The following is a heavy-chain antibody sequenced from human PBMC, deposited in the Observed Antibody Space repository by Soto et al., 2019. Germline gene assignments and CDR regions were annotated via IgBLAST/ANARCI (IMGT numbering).Heavy chain of an antibody. V-gene: IGHV3-33*01. Sequence: VQLVESGGGVVQPGRSLRLSCVASGFTFSSYGMHWVRQAPGKGLEWVAVIWYDGSNKYYADSVKGRFTISRDNSKNTLYLQMNSLRAEDTAVYYCARDLYYDILTGPGIFDYWGQGTLVTVSS. CDR1: GFTFSSYG. J-gene: IGHJ4*02. CDR3: ARDLYYDILTGPGIFDY. D-gene: IGHD3-9*01. CDR2: IWYDGSNK.